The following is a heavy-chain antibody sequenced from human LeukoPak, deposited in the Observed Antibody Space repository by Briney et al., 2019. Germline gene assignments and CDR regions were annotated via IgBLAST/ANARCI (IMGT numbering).Heavy chain of an antibody. V-gene: IGHV3-30*18. CDR2: ISYDGSNK. CDR3: AKDWTVVPAAPLY. J-gene: IGHJ4*02. CDR1: GFTFSSYG. D-gene: IGHD2-2*01. Sequence: PGGSLRLSCAASGFTFSSYGMHWVRQAPGKGLEWVAVISYDGSNKYYADFVKGRFTISRDNSKNTLYLQMNSLRAEDTAVYYCAKDWTVVPAAPLYWGQGTLVTVSS.